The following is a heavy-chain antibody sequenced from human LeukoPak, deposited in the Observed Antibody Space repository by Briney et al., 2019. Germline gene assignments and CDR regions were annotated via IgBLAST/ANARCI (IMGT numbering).Heavy chain of an antibody. CDR2: ISSDGSKI. J-gene: IGHJ6*02. CDR1: GFTFSRYG. CDR3: ARDRNGGWFSMDV. D-gene: IGHD6-19*01. V-gene: IGHV3-33*08. Sequence: GGSLRLSCAASGFTFSRYGMHWVRLAPGKGLEWVAGISSDGSKIYYLDSLKGRFTISRDNSKNTLYLQMDSLRGEDTAVYSCARDRNGGWFSMDVWGQGTTVTVSS.